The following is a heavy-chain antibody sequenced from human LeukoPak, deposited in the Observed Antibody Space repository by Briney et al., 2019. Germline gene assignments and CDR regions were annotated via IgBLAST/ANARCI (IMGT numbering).Heavy chain of an antibody. Sequence: KPSETLSLTCAVYGGSFSGYYWSWIRQPPGKGLEWIGEINHSGSTNYNPSPKSRVTISVGTSKNQFSLKLSSVTAADTAVYYCARVCDSGGFDPWGQGTLVTVSS. CDR2: INHSGST. J-gene: IGHJ5*02. V-gene: IGHV4-34*01. CDR1: GGSFSGYY. D-gene: IGHD3-22*01. CDR3: ARVCDSGGFDP.